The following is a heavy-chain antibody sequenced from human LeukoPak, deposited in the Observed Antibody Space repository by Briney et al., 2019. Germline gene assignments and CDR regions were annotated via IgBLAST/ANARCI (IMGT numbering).Heavy chain of an antibody. V-gene: IGHV1-46*01. J-gene: IGHJ4*02. CDR1: GDTFTNYY. CDR3: ARDAVIPYSFDY. Sequence: ASVKVSCKASGDTFTNYYMHWVRQAPGHGLEWMGIINPSSGSTSYAQKFQGRVTMTRDMSTSTFYMTLSSLRSEDTAVYYCARDAVIPYSFDYWGQGTLVTVSS. CDR2: INPSSGST. D-gene: IGHD3-16*02.